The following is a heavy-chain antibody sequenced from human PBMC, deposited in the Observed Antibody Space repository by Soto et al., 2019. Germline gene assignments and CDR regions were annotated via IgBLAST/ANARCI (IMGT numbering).Heavy chain of an antibody. V-gene: IGHV3-30*03. CDR2: ISYDGSNK. CDR3: AGSWPDY. Sequence: GWSLRLSCAASGFTFSSYGMHWVRQAPGKGLEWVAVISYDGSNKYYADSVKGRFTISRDNSKNTLYLQMNSLRAEDTAVYYLAGSWPDYWGQGTLVTLSA. D-gene: IGHD6-13*01. J-gene: IGHJ4*02. CDR1: GFTFSSYG.